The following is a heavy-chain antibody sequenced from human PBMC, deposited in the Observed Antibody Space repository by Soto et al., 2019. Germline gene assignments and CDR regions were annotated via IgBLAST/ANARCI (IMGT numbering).Heavy chain of an antibody. J-gene: IGHJ3*02. D-gene: IGHD6-19*01. Sequence: SVKVSCKASGYTFTSYGIHWVRQAPGQRLEWMGGIIPIFGTANYAQKFQGRVTITADESTSTAYMELSSLRSEDTAVYYCARDQDSSGWYRSAFDIWGQGTMVTVSS. CDR3: ARDQDSSGWYRSAFDI. CDR2: IIPIFGTA. V-gene: IGHV1-69*13. CDR1: GYTFTSYG.